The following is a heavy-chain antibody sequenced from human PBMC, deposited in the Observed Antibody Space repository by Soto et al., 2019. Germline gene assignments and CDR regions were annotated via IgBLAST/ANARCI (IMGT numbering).Heavy chain of an antibody. CDR3: ARQSSQEVAWVYYFDY. D-gene: IGHD5-12*01. CDR1: GGSISSYY. J-gene: IGHJ4*02. V-gene: IGHV4-59*08. Sequence: SETLSLTCTVSGGSISSYYWSWIRQPPGKGLEWIGYIYYSGSTNYNPSLKSRVTISVDTSKNQFSLKLSSVTAADTAVYYCARQSSQEVAWVYYFDYWGQGTLVTVYS. CDR2: IYYSGST.